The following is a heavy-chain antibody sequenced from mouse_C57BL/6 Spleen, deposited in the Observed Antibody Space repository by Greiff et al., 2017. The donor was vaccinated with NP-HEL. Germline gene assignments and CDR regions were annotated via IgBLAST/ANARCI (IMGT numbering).Heavy chain of an antibody. J-gene: IGHJ4*01. V-gene: IGHV1-66*01. CDR3: ARLNYDYDGGYAMDY. CDR2: IYPGSGNT. D-gene: IGHD2-4*01. CDR1: GYSFTSYY. Sequence: QVQLQQSGPELVKPGASVKISCKASGYSFTSYYIHWVKQRPGQGLEWIGWIYPGSGNTKYNEKFKGKATLTADTSSSTAYMQLSSLTSEDSAVYYCARLNYDYDGGYAMDYWGQGTSVTVSS.